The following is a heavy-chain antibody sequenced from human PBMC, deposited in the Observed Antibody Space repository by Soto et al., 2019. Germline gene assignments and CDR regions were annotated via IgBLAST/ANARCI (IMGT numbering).Heavy chain of an antibody. V-gene: IGHV3-15*01. CDR2: IKSKTDGGTT. CDR1: GFTFSNAW. Sequence: EVQLVESGGGLVKPGGSLRLSCAASGFTFSNAWMSWVRQAPGKGLEWVGRIKSKTDGGTTDYAAPVKGRFTISRDDSKNTLYLQMTSLKTEDTAVYYCTTDKGTTTIYYYYYMDVWGKGTTVTVSS. J-gene: IGHJ6*03. CDR3: TTDKGTTTIYYYYYMDV. D-gene: IGHD1-26*01.